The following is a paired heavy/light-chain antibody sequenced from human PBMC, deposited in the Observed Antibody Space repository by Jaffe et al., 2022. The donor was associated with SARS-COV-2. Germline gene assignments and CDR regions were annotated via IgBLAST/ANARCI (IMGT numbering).Light chain of an antibody. CDR1: QSVLYSSNNQNY. Sequence: DIVMTQSPDSLAVSVGERATISCRSSQSVLYSSNNQNYLLWYQQKPGQPPKLLIYWASIRESGVPDRFSGSGSGTDFTLTISSLQAEDVAVYYCQQYYDAPYTFGQGTKLEIK. CDR2: WAS. J-gene: IGKJ2*01. V-gene: IGKV4-1*01. CDR3: QQYYDAPYT.
Heavy chain of an antibody. CDR1: GFTFTSYW. CDR2: IEADGTGP. CDR3: ARAGTYCSGGRCYGYGMDV. V-gene: IGHV3-74*01. Sequence: EVQLVESGGGFVQPGESLRLSCAASGFTFTSYWMHWVRQAPGKGLVWVSRIEADGTGPIYADSVKGRFTVSRDNAKNTLYLQMNSLGVEDTAVYYCARAGTYCSGGRCYGYGMDVWGQGTTVTVS. D-gene: IGHD2-15*01. J-gene: IGHJ6*02.